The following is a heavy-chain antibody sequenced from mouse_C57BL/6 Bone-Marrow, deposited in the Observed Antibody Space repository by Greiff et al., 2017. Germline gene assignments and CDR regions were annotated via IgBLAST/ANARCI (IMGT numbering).Heavy chain of an antibody. J-gene: IGHJ3*01. V-gene: IGHV1-64*01. CDR1: GYTFTSYW. Sequence: QVQLQQPGAELVKPGASVKLSCKASGYTFTSYWMHWVKQRPGQGLEWIGMIHPNSGSTNSNEKFNSKATLTVDKSSSTAYMQLSSLTSEDSAVYYCEPFPFAYWGQGSLVTVSA. CDR2: IHPNSGST. CDR3: EPFPFAY.